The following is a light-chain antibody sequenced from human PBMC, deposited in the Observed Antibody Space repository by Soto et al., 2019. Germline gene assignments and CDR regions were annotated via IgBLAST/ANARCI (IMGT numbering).Light chain of an antibody. CDR1: QTISSW. J-gene: IGKJ1*01. CDR2: KAS. V-gene: IGKV1-5*03. CDR3: QHYNSYSEA. Sequence: DIQMTQSPSTLSGSVGDRVTITWRASQTISSWLAWYQQQTGKAPNLLIYKASTLKSGVPSRFTGSGSGTEFTLTISTLQPDDFPTYYCQHYNSYSEAFGQGTKVE.